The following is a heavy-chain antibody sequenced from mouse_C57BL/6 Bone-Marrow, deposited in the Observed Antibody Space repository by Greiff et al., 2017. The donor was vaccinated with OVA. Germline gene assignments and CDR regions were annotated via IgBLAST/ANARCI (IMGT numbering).Heavy chain of an antibody. D-gene: IGHD1-1*01. V-gene: IGHV1-63*01. Sequence: VQLQESGAELVRPGTSVKMSCKASGYTFTNYWIGWAKQRPGHGLEWIGDIYPGGGYTNYNEKFKGKATLTADKSSSTAYMQFSSLTSEDSAIYYCARSPIYYYGSSYYFDYWGQGTTLTVSS. CDR3: ARSPIYYYGSSYYFDY. CDR2: IYPGGGYT. CDR1: GYTFTNYW. J-gene: IGHJ2*01.